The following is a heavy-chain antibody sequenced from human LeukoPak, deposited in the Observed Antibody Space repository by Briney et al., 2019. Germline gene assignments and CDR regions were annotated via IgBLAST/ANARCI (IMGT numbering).Heavy chain of an antibody. Sequence: GGSLRLSCAASGFTFSTDAMHWVRQAPGKGLEWAAVTSYDGSNKYYADSVKGRFTISRDNSKNMLYLQMNSLRAEDTAVYYCARAAYSSSWGGYAFDIWGQGTMVTVSS. V-gene: IGHV3-30-3*01. CDR1: GFTFSTDA. CDR2: TSYDGSNK. J-gene: IGHJ3*02. CDR3: ARAAYSSSWGGYAFDI. D-gene: IGHD6-13*01.